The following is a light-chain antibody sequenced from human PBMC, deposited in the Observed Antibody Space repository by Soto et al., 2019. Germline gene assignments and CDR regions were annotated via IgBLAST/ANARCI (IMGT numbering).Light chain of an antibody. J-gene: IGKJ2*01. V-gene: IGKV3-15*01. Sequence: EVVMTQSPATLSVSPGERVTLSCRASQSASSNLAWYQQKPGQAPSLLIYGASTRAAGIPARFSGSGSGAEFTLTISGLQSEEFAVYSCQQYSKAPYTFGQGTNLEIK. CDR3: QQYSKAPYT. CDR1: QSASSN. CDR2: GAS.